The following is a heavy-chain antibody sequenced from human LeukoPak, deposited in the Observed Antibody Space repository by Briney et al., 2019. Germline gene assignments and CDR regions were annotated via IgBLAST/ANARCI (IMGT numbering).Heavy chain of an antibody. CDR2: IFPSGGEI. D-gene: IGHD2-8*02. J-gene: IGHJ4*02. CDR1: GFTFSTFA. Sequence: GGSLRLSCAASGFTFSTFAMIWVRQPPGKGLEWVSSIFPSGGEIHYADPVRGRFTISRDNSKSTLSLQMNSLRAEDTAIYYCATYRQVLLPFESWGQGILVTVSS. V-gene: IGHV3-23*01. CDR3: ATYRQVLLPFES.